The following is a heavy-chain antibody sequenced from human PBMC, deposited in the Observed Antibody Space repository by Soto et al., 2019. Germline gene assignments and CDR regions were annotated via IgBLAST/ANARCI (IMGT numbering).Heavy chain of an antibody. CDR3: ARVRLSGPPEGKVCEF. CDR1: GFTFSDHY. Sequence: EVQLVESGGGLVQPGGSLRLSCAASGFTFSDHYMDWVRKAPGKGLEWVGRIKNKANSFSIQYCASVKGRFIISSDDSQNSVYLQMNSVKTEDTAVYYCARVRLSGPPEGKVCEFWGQGTMVTVSS. V-gene: IGHV3-72*01. D-gene: IGHD3-10*01. CDR2: IKNKANSFSI. J-gene: IGHJ3*01.